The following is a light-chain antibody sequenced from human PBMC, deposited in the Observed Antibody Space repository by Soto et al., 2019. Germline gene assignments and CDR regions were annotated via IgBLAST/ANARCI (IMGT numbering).Light chain of an antibody. CDR3: QQRTYWPWT. V-gene: IGKV3-11*01. J-gene: IGKJ1*01. Sequence: EVVLTQSPATLSLSPGERATLSCRASQSVTNYLTWYQQKPGQAHRLLIYEASNRATGITARFSGSGSGTDFTLTISNLEPEDFAVYYCQQRTYWPWTFGQGTKVEIK. CDR2: EAS. CDR1: QSVTNY.